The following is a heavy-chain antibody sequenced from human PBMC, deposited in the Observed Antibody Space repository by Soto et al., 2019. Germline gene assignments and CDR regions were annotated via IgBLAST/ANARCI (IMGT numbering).Heavy chain of an antibody. J-gene: IGHJ4*02. V-gene: IGHV1-3*01. Sequence: QVQFVQSGAEVKKPGASVKVSCKASGYTFTRYAMHWVRQAPGQRLEWMGWINVGNGNTKYSQKFQGRVTITRDTSASTAYVEVSSLTSADTAVYYCARDRRQVPVLGLYYYDYWGQGTLVTVSS. D-gene: IGHD3-16*01. CDR2: INVGNGNT. CDR1: GYTFTRYA. CDR3: ARDRRQVPVLGLYYYDY.